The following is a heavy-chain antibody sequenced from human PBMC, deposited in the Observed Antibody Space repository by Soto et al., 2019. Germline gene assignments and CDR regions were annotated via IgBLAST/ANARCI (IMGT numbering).Heavy chain of an antibody. J-gene: IGHJ4*02. CDR1: GGSISTDSHY. CDR2: VYYAGST. CDR3: ARRTNYGDYSFDY. D-gene: IGHD4-17*01. Sequence: QLQLQESGPGLVKPLDTLSLTCTVSGGSISTDSHYWGWIRQPPGKGLEWIGSVYYAGSTYKNPSLHSRVTISVDTSKNHFSLKLNSVTAADTAVYYCARRTNYGDYSFDYWGQGTLVTVSS. V-gene: IGHV4-39*02.